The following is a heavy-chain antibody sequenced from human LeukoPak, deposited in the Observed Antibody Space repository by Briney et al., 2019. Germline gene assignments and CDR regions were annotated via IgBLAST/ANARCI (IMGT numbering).Heavy chain of an antibody. CDR1: GFTFGAYA. CDR2: INGIGGST. V-gene: IGHV3-23*01. CDR3: AKAPRDGYNPLDY. J-gene: IGHJ4*02. D-gene: IGHD5-24*01. Sequence: GGSLRLSCAASGFTFGAYAMSWVRQAPGKGPEWVSAINGIGGSTYSADSVKGRFTISRDNSKNTLFLQMNSLRAEDSAVYYCAKAPRDGYNPLDYWGQGTLVTVSS.